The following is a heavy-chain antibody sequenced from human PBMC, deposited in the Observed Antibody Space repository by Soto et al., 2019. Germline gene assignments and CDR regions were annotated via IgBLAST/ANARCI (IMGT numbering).Heavy chain of an antibody. V-gene: IGHV3-7*01. J-gene: IGHJ4*01. CDR3: AREGFSYGTYFDY. CDR2: IKQDGSEK. D-gene: IGHD3-16*01. CDR1: GFTFSSYW. Sequence: GGSLRLSCAASGFTFSSYWMSWVRQAPGKGLEWVANIKQDGSEKYHVASVKGRFTISRDNSKNSLYLQMNSLRAEDTAVYYCAREGFSYGTYFDYWGHGTLVTVSS.